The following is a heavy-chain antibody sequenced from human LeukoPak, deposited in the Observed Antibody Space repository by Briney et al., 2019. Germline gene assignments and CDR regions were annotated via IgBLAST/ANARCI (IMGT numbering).Heavy chain of an antibody. D-gene: IGHD2-15*01. V-gene: IGHV1-69*05. CDR2: IIPIFGTA. CDR1: GGTFSSYA. J-gene: IGHJ6*03. CDR3: AIKYCSGGSCYNYYYYMDV. Sequence: SVKVSCKASGGTFSSYAISWVRQAPGQGLEWMGGIIPIFGTANYAQKFQGRVTIITDESTSTAYMELSSLRSEDTAVYYCAIKYCSGGSCYNYYYYMDVWGKGTTVTVSS.